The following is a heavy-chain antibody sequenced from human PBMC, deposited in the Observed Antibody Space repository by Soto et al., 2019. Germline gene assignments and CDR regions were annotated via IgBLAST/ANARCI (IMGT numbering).Heavy chain of an antibody. V-gene: IGHV2-5*02. CDR3: AHRLGKYGSWNGGYFDY. J-gene: IGHJ4*02. CDR1: GFSLSTGGVG. Sequence: QVTLRESGLTLVKPTQTLTLTCAFSGFSLSTGGVGVGWIRQPPGKALEWVAVIYWDDDKRYSPTLRSRLTIVKDTSNILVVLIMTNMDPVDSATYYCAHRLGKYGSWNGGYFDYWGQGIQVTVSS. CDR2: IYWDDDK. D-gene: IGHD3-3*01.